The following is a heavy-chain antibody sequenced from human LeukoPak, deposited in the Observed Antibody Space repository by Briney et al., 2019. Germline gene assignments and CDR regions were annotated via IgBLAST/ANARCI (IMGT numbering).Heavy chain of an antibody. D-gene: IGHD4-17*01. CDR1: GFTFSSYG. V-gene: IGHV3-30*02. J-gene: IGHJ4*02. CDR3: AKDSLGTRTVTLDY. CDR2: IRYDGSNK. Sequence: GGSLRLSCAASGFTFSSYGIHWVRQAPGKGLEWVAFIRYDGSNKYYTHSVKGRFTISRDNSKNTLFLQMNSLRPEDTAVYYCAKDSLGTRTVTLDYWGQGTLVTVSS.